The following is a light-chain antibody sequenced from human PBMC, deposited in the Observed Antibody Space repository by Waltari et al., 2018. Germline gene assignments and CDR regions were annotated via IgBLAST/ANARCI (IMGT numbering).Light chain of an antibody. J-gene: IGLJ3*02. CDR1: SSNIGAGYD. CDR2: AFS. V-gene: IGLV1-40*01. Sequence: QSVLTQPPFLSGAPGQTITISCTGSSSNIGAGYDLNWYQQLPGKAPKLLMFAFSKRPVGVTDRFSGSKSGPAAALAITGLRPEEDADYYCRSYDSRRGGQVVVGGGTKVTVL. CDR3: RSYDSRRGGQVV.